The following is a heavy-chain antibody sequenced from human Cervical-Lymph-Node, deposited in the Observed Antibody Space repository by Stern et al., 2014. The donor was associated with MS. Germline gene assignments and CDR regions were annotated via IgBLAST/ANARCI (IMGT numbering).Heavy chain of an antibody. V-gene: IGHV5-51*01. Sequence: EVQLVQSGAEVKKPRESLKISCKGSGYSFSSYWIGWVRQMPGKGLEWMGIIYPGDSDTRYSPSFQGQVTISVDKSISTAYLQWSSLKASDTAMYYCARHPPRGNWNDPNYGLDVWGQGTTVTVSS. CDR1: GYSFSSYW. D-gene: IGHD1-1*01. CDR2: IYPGDSDT. CDR3: ARHPPRGNWNDPNYGLDV. J-gene: IGHJ6*02.